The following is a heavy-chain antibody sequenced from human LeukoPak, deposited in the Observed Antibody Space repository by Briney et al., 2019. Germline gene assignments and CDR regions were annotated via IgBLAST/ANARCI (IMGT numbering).Heavy chain of an antibody. Sequence: GRSLRLSCAASGFTFSSYGMHWVRQAPGKGLEWVSGISGSGVSGSGVSTNYADSVKGRFTISRDNSKNTLYLQMNSLRAEDTAVYYCAKDVYSSGNYRFDYWGQGTLVTVSS. CDR3: AKDVYSSGNYRFDY. CDR2: ISGSGVSGSGVST. J-gene: IGHJ4*02. CDR1: GFTFSSYG. V-gene: IGHV3-23*01. D-gene: IGHD3-10*01.